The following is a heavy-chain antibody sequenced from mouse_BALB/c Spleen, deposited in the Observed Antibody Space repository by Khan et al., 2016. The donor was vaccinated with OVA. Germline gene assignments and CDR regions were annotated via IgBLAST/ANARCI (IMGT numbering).Heavy chain of an antibody. J-gene: IGHJ4*01. D-gene: IGHD2-4*01. CDR1: GFSLTNYG. CDR3: ARQPYYHYNMMDD. Sequence: VELVESGPGLVAPSQTLSFTCTLSGFSLTNYGVHWVRQPPGKGLEWLVLIWSDGSATYYSALQSRLTILMANSKSQMFVKMHRRQTEDTAMYFCARQPYYHYNMMDDWGQGTAVTVSS. CDR2: IWSDGSA. V-gene: IGHV2-6-1*01.